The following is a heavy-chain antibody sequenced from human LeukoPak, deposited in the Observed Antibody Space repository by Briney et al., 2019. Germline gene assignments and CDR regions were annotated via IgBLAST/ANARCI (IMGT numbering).Heavy chain of an antibody. Sequence: SETLSLTCTVSGGSISSSSYNWGWIRQPPGKGLEWFGSIYYSGSTYYNPSLKSRVTISVDTSKNQFSLKLSSVTAADTAVYYCARWPSTHYYGSGNYSYFDYWGQGTLVTVSS. CDR3: ARWPSTHYYGSGNYSYFDY. CDR2: IYYSGST. CDR1: GGSISSSSYN. D-gene: IGHD3-10*01. V-gene: IGHV4-39*07. J-gene: IGHJ4*02.